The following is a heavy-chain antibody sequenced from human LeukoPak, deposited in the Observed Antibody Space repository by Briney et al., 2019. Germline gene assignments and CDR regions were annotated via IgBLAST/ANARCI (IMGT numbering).Heavy chain of an antibody. D-gene: IGHD6-19*01. CDR1: GYIFTSYN. Sequence: ASVKVSCKASGYIFTSYNIYWVRQAPGQGLEWMGIINPSGGSTNYAQKSQGRVTMTRDTSTSTVYMELSSLRSEDTAVYYCARFAVHRRITVAGQFGLDYWGQGTLVSLSS. V-gene: IGHV1-46*01. CDR2: INPSGGST. CDR3: ARFAVHRRITVAGQFGLDY. J-gene: IGHJ4*02.